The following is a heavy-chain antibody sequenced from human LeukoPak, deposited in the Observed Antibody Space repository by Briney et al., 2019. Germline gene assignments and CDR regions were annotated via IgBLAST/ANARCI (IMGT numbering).Heavy chain of an antibody. D-gene: IGHD3-10*01. Sequence: PSETLSLTCAVNDGSFSSYYWSWIRQPPGKGLEWIGYIYYSGSTNYNPSLKSRVTMSVDTSKNQFSLKLSSVTAADTAVYYCARGPYYGSGSLREPFEYWGQGTLVTVSS. CDR1: DGSFSSYY. J-gene: IGHJ4*02. V-gene: IGHV4-59*01. CDR3: ARGPYYGSGSLREPFEY. CDR2: IYYSGST.